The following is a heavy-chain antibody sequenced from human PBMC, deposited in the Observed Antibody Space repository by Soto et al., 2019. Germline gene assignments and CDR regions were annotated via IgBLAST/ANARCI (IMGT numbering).Heavy chain of an antibody. CDR3: ARHVGVVVVAAFLDP. CDR1: GGSISSYY. D-gene: IGHD2-15*01. V-gene: IGHV4-59*08. J-gene: IGHJ5*02. Sequence: SETLSLTCTVSGGSISSYYWSWIRQPPGKGLEWIGYIYYSGSTNYNPSLKSRVTISVDTSKNQFSLKLSSVTAADTAVYYCARHVGVVVVAAFLDPWGQGTLVTVSS. CDR2: IYYSGST.